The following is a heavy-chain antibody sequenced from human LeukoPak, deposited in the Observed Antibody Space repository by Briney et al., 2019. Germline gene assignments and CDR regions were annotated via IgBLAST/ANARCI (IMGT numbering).Heavy chain of an antibody. CDR3: ARDYDDSYYYYYYMDV. Sequence: PGGSLRLSCAASGFTFDDYGMSWVRQAPGKGLEWVSGINWNGGSTGYADSVKGRFTISRDNAKNSLYLQMNSLRAEDTALYYCARDYDDSYYYYYYMDVWGKGTTVTVSS. J-gene: IGHJ6*03. D-gene: IGHD4-17*01. V-gene: IGHV3-20*04. CDR2: INWNGGST. CDR1: GFTFDDYG.